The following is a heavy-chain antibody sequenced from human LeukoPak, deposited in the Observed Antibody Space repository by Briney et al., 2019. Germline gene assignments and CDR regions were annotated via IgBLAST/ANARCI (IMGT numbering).Heavy chain of an antibody. CDR2: ISAYNGNT. V-gene: IGHV1-18*01. J-gene: IGHJ4*02. Sequence: ASVKVSCTASGYTFTSYGISWVRQAPGQGVEWMGWISAYNGNTNYAQKLQDRVTMTTDTSTSTAYMELRSLRSDDTAVYYCARVGITGTTSPFDYWGQGTLVTVSS. D-gene: IGHD1-7*01. CDR3: ARVGITGTTSPFDY. CDR1: GYTFTSYG.